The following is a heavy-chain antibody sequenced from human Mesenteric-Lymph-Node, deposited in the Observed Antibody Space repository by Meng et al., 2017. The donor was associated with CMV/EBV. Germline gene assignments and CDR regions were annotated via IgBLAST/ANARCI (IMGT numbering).Heavy chain of an antibody. CDR2: IYRSGST. V-gene: IGHV3-53*01. CDR3: ARDLGGNWFDP. J-gene: IGHJ5*02. Sequence: GGSLRLSCAASGFTLSSYSINWVRQAPGKGLEWVSAIYRSGSTYYADSVKGRFTISRDTSKNTAYLQMNSLRGEDTAVYYCARDLGGNWFDPWGQGSLVTVSS. D-gene: IGHD3-16*01. CDR1: GFTLSSYS.